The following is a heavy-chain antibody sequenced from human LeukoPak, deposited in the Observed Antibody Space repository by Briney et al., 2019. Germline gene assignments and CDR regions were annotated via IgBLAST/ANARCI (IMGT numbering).Heavy chain of an antibody. V-gene: IGHV3-23*01. D-gene: IGHD6-6*01. CDR1: GFTFSSYE. CDR3: ARSAARLRYYYAMDV. CDR2: ISGSSGTT. J-gene: IGHJ6*02. Sequence: GGSLRLSCAASGFTFSSYEMNWVRQAPGRGLEWVSVISGSSGTTYYADSVKGRFTISRDNSKNTLYLQMSSLRAEDTAVYFCARSAARLRYYYAMDVWGQGTTVTVCS.